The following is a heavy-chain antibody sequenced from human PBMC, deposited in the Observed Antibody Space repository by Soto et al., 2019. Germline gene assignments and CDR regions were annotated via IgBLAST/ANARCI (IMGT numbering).Heavy chain of an antibody. D-gene: IGHD3-10*01. Sequence: QMQLVQSGAEVKKPGSSVKISCKASGGTFGNLGISWLRQAPGQGLEWMGGTIPIFDTPNYAEKFRDRVTSTADATTTDHLELTSLTSADTATYDGARDREDGSGTKYHWFDSWGQGTLVTVSS. CDR2: TIPIFDTP. CDR1: GGTFGNLG. CDR3: ARDREDGSGTKYHWFDS. J-gene: IGHJ5*01. V-gene: IGHV1-69*01.